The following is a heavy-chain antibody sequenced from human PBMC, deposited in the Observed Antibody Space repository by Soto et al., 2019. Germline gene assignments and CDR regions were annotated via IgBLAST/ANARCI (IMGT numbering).Heavy chain of an antibody. D-gene: IGHD6-6*01. J-gene: IGHJ5*02. CDR2: IYYSGST. CDR3: ARDLRGSSSIWFDP. Sequence: SETLSLTCTVSGGSIRSYYWSWIRQPPGKGLEWIGYIYYSGSTNYSPSLKSRVTISVDTSKNQFSLKLSSVTAADTAVYYCARDLRGSSSIWFDPWGQGTLVTVSS. V-gene: IGHV4-59*01. CDR1: GGSIRSYY.